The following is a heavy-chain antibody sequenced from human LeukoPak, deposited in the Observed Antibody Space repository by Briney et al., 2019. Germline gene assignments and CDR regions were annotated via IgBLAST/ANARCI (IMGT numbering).Heavy chain of an antibody. CDR2: IIPILGTA. CDR1: GGTFSSYA. Sequence: ASVKVSCKASGGTFSSYAISWVRQAPGQGLEWMGGIIPILGTANYAQKFQGRVTITADKSTSTAYMELSSLRSEDTAVYYCARTTEAHSWQTRYYSYYMDVWGKGTTVTVSS. J-gene: IGHJ6*03. CDR3: ARTTEAHSWQTRYYSYYMDV. V-gene: IGHV1-69*10. D-gene: IGHD6-13*01.